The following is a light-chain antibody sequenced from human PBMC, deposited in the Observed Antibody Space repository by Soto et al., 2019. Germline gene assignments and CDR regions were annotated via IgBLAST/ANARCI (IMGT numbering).Light chain of an antibody. Sequence: EIVLTQSPGTLSLSPGERATLSCRASQSVSNSCLAWYQQKPGQAPRLLIYGASSRATGIPDRFSGSGSGTDFTLTISRLEPEDFAVYYCQQYGGSPFTFGPGTKVDIK. CDR1: QSVSNSC. V-gene: IGKV3-20*01. CDR2: GAS. J-gene: IGKJ3*01. CDR3: QQYGGSPFT.